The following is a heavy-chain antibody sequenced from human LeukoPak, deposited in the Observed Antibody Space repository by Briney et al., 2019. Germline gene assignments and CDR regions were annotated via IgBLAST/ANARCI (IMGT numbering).Heavy chain of an antibody. Sequence: GESLKLCCKGSGYSFTSYWIGWVRQMPGKGLEWMGIIYPGDSDTRYSPSFQGQVTISADKSISTAYLQWSSLKASDTAMYYCARHFCSGGSCYNFDYWGQGTLVTVSS. J-gene: IGHJ4*02. V-gene: IGHV5-51*01. CDR1: GYSFTSYW. CDR2: IYPGDSDT. CDR3: ARHFCSGGSCYNFDY. D-gene: IGHD2-15*01.